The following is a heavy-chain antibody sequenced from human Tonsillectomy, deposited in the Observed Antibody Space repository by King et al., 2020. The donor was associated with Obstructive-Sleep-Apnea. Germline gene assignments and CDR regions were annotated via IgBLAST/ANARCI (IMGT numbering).Heavy chain of an antibody. CDR1: GFTFSSYA. J-gene: IGHJ4*02. V-gene: IGHV3-23*04. CDR3: AKDKDSSGYYILDY. CDR2: MSGSGGST. Sequence: VQLVESGGGLVQPGGSLRLSCAASGFTFSSYAMTWVRQAPGKGLEWVSAMSGSGGSTYYADSVKGRFTISRDNSKNTLYLQMNSQRAEDTAVYYCAKDKDSSGYYILDYWGQGTLVTVSS. D-gene: IGHD3-22*01.